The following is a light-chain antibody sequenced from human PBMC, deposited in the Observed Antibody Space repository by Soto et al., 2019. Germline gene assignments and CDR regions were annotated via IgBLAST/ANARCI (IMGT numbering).Light chain of an antibody. J-gene: IGKJ1*01. CDR2: GAS. CDR1: QSVSSY. V-gene: IGKV3-15*01. CDR3: QQYDNWPWT. Sequence: IVLTQSPATLSLSPGERATLSCRASQSVSSYLAWYQHKPGQAPRLLIHGASTRAPGFPARFSGSGSGTDFTLTISSLQSEDFAVYYCQQYDNWPWTFGQGTKVDIK.